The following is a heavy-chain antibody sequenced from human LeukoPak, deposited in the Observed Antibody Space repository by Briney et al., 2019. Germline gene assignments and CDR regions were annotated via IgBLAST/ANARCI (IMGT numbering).Heavy chain of an antibody. CDR3: ARVSSGYYYFDY. CDR1: GFTFSSYA. CDR2: ISSGSSYI. D-gene: IGHD3-22*01. J-gene: IGHJ4*02. Sequence: GGSLRLSCVVSGFTFSSYAMSWVRQAPGKGLDLVSSISSGSSYIYYADSVKGRFTISRDNSKNTLYLQMNSLRAEDTAVYYCARVSSGYYYFDYWGQGTLVTVSS. V-gene: IGHV3-21*04.